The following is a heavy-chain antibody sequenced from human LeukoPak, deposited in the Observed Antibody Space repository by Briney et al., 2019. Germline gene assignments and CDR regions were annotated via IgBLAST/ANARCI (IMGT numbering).Heavy chain of an antibody. J-gene: IGHJ4*02. V-gene: IGHV3-21*01. Sequence: PGGSLRLSCAASGFTFSSYSMNWVRQAPGKGLEWVSSISSSSSYIYYADSVKGRFTISRDNAKNSLYLQMNSLRAEDTAVYYCARDSCYDYAAFNYWGQGTLVTVSS. CDR3: ARDSCYDYAAFNY. D-gene: IGHD5-12*01. CDR1: GFTFSSYS. CDR2: ISSSSSYI.